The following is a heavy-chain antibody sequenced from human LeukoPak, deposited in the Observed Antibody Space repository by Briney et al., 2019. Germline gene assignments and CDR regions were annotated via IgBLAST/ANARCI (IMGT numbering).Heavy chain of an antibody. CDR1: GFTFSSYA. V-gene: IGHV3-30-3*01. Sequence: GGSLRLSCAASGFTFSSYAMHWVRQAPGKGLEWVAVISYDGSNKYYADSVKGRFTISRDNSKNTLYLQMNSLRAEDTAVYYCARTTMVRGVIHTYYYYGMDVWGKGTTVTVSS. J-gene: IGHJ6*04. CDR3: ARTTMVRGVIHTYYYYGMDV. D-gene: IGHD3-10*01. CDR2: ISYDGSNK.